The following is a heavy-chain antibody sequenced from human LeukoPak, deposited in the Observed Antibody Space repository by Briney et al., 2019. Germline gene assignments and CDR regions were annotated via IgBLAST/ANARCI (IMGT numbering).Heavy chain of an antibody. V-gene: IGHV3-30*03. CDR2: ISYDGSNK. D-gene: IGHD3-22*01. CDR1: GFTFSSYG. CDR3: ARDEYYDSSGYYLFDY. J-gene: IGHJ4*02. Sequence: GGSLRLSCAASGFTFSSYGMHWVRQAPGKGLEWVAVISYDGSNKYYADSVKGRFTISRDNPKNTLYLQMNSLRAEDTAVYYCARDEYYDSSGYYLFDYWGQGTLVTVSS.